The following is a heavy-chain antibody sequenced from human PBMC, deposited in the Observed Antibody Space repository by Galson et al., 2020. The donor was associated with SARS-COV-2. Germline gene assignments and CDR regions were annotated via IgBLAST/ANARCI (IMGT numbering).Heavy chain of an antibody. V-gene: IGHV2-70*01. CDR2: IDWDDDK. J-gene: IGHJ1*01. Sequence: SGPTLVKPTQTLTLTCTFSGFSLSTSGMCVSWIRQPPGKALEWLALIDWDDDKYYSTSLKTRLTISKDTSKNQVVLTMTNMDPVDTATYYCARNLPHWPLGFGELFDFQHWGQGTLVTVSS. CDR3: ARNLPHWPLGFGELFDFQH. D-gene: IGHD3-10*01. CDR1: GFSLSTSGMC.